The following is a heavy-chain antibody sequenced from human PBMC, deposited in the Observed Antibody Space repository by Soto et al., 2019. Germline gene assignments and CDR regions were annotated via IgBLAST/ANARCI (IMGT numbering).Heavy chain of an antibody. Sequence: HPGGSLRLSCAASGFTFSSYGMHWVRQAPGKGLEWVAVISYDGSNKYYADSVKGRFTISRDNSNNTLYLQMNSLRAEDTAIYYCARDHIPAAIYWYLDLWGHGTLVTVTS. J-gene: IGHJ2*01. CDR3: ARDHIPAAIYWYLDL. CDR2: ISYDGSNK. D-gene: IGHD6-13*01. CDR1: GFTFSSYG. V-gene: IGHV3-30*03.